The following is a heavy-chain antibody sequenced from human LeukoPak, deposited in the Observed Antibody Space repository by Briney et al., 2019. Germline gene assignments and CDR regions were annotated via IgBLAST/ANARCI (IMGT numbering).Heavy chain of an antibody. J-gene: IGHJ4*02. CDR1: GFTFSSYS. Sequence: GGSLRLSCAASGFTFSSYSMNWVRQAPGKGLEWVSSISSSSSYIYYADSVKGRFTISRDNAKNSLYLQMNSLRAEDTAVYYCARDSGSLAAAGTGGYWGQGTLVTVSS. CDR2: ISSSSSYI. CDR3: ARDSGSLAAAGTGGY. V-gene: IGHV3-21*01. D-gene: IGHD6-13*01.